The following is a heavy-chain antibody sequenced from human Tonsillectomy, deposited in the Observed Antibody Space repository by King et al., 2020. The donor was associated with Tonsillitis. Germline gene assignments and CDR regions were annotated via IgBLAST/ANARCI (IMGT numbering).Heavy chain of an antibody. D-gene: IGHD5-12*01. Sequence: VQLVESGGGLVQPEGSLRLSCAASGFTFSGFWMSWVRQAPGKGLEWVANIKLDGTEKHYVDSVKGRFTISRDNAKNSLYLQMNSPRAEDTAVYYCARGGYSGYDRTHYFDYWGQGTLVTVSS. CDR1: GFTFSGFW. J-gene: IGHJ4*02. CDR2: IKLDGTEK. V-gene: IGHV3-7*03. CDR3: ARGGYSGYDRTHYFDY.